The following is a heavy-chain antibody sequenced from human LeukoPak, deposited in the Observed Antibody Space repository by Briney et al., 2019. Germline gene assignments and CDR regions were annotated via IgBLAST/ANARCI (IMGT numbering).Heavy chain of an antibody. V-gene: IGHV3-23*01. Sequence: GASLRLSCAASGFTFGSYAMSWVRQAPGKGLEWVSAISGSGGSTYYADSVKGRFTISRDNSKNTLYLQMNSLRAEDTAVYYCAKARKQWLVLGWFDPWGQGTLVTVSS. CDR2: ISGSGGST. CDR3: AKARKQWLVLGWFDP. J-gene: IGHJ5*02. D-gene: IGHD6-19*01. CDR1: GFTFGSYA.